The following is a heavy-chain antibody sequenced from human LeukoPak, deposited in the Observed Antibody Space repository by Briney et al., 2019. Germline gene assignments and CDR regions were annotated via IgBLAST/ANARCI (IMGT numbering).Heavy chain of an antibody. J-gene: IGHJ1*01. CDR3: ARDGSGWLEYFQH. D-gene: IGHD6-19*01. CDR1: GFTVSSNY. CDR2: IFAGGST. Sequence: GGSLRLSCAVSGFTVSSNYMSWVRQAPGKGLEWVSVIFAGGSTYYADSVKGRFTISGDKSKNTVYLQMNSLRADDTALYYCARDGSGWLEYFQHWGQGTLVTVSS. V-gene: IGHV3-66*01.